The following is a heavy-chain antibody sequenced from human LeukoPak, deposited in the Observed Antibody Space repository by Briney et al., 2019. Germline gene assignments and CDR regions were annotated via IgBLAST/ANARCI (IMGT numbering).Heavy chain of an antibody. CDR2: INPSGGST. J-gene: IGHJ3*02. D-gene: IGHD3-22*01. CDR3: ATDRYYDSSMDGAFDI. Sequence: ASVKVSCRASGYTFTSYYMHWVRQAPGQGLEWMGIINPSGGSTSYAQKFQGRVTMTRDMSTSTVYMELSSLRSEDTAVYYCATDRYYDSSMDGAFDIWGQGTMVTVSS. V-gene: IGHV1-46*01. CDR1: GYTFTSYY.